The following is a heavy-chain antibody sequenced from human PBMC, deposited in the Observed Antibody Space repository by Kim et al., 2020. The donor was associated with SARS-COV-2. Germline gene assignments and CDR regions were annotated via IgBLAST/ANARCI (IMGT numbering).Heavy chain of an antibody. CDR2: INTNTENP. CDR1: GYTFTSYA. CDR3: ARGGYCSSTSCYSWFDP. J-gene: IGHJ5*02. V-gene: IGHV7-4-1*02. D-gene: IGHD2-2*02. Sequence: ASVKVSCKASGYTFTSYAMNWVRQAPGQGLEWMGWINTNTENPTYAQGFTGRFVFSLDTSVSTAYLQISSLKAEDTAVYYCARGGYCSSTSCYSWFDPWGQGTLVTVSS.